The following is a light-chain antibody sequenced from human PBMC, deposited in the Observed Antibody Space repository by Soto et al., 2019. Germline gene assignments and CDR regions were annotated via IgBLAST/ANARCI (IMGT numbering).Light chain of an antibody. V-gene: IGKV3-20*01. J-gene: IGKJ5*01. Sequence: ENVLTQSPGTLSLSPGERATLSCRASQSVSSSYLAWYQQKPGQAPRLLIYGASSRATGIPDRFSGSGSGTDFTLTISSLEPEDFAVYYCQQYSKWPITFGQGTRLEIK. CDR1: QSVSSSY. CDR2: GAS. CDR3: QQYSKWPIT.